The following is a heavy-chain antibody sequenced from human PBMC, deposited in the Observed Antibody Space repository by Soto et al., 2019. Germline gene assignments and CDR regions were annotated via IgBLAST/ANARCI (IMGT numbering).Heavy chain of an antibody. D-gene: IGHD6-13*01. V-gene: IGHV1-18*01. CDR3: ARGGSSWSAEYYQL. CDR2: ISGYNGDT. J-gene: IGHJ1*01. Sequence: QVQLVQSGAEVKKPGASVKVSCKASGYIFSNYGISWVRQAPGQGPEWMGWISGYNGDTKYAQALQGRLSMTTDTSTSTAYMEVRSLTSDDTAVYYCARGGSSWSAEYYQLWGQGTLVIVSS. CDR1: GYIFSNYG.